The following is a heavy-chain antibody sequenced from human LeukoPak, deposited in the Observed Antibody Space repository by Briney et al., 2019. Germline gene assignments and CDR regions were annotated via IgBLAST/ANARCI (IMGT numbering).Heavy chain of an antibody. CDR1: GYSISSGYY. V-gene: IGHV4-38-2*01. D-gene: IGHD1-26*01. CDR3: VRVSGGYDTKYYFDC. J-gene: IGHJ4*02. CDR2: IHHSGST. Sequence: PSETLSLTCAVSGYSISSGYYWGWTRQPPGKGLEWIGSIHHSGSTYSNSSLKSRVTISVDTSKNQFSLNLNSVAAADTAVYYCVRVSGGYDTKYYFDCWGQGTLVTVSS.